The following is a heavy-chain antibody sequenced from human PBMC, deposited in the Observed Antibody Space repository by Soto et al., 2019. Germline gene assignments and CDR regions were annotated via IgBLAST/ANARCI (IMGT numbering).Heavy chain of an antibody. CDR3: ARVVRGSSGSYYFGMDV. CDR2: IYYSGST. Sequence: SDTLSLTCTVSGDSISSGHYYWSWIRQPPGKGLEWIGYIYYSGSTYYNPSLKSRVTMPVDTSKNQFSLKLSSVTAADTAVYYCARVVRGSSGSYYFGMDVWGQGTSVTVCS. CDR1: GDSISSGHYY. V-gene: IGHV4-30-4*02. J-gene: IGHJ6*01. D-gene: IGHD3-22*01.